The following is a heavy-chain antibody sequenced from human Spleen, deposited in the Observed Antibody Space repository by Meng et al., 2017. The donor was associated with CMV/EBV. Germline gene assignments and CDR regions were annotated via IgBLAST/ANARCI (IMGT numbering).Heavy chain of an antibody. V-gene: IGHV3-30*04. CDR1: GFTFRSFA. D-gene: IGHD6-13*01. CDR3: ARDGDQLLMDSSSWSFDY. Sequence: GESLKISCAASGFTFRSFAMHWVRQAPGMGLEWLTLISYDGSKKYFADSVKGRFTISRDNSKNTLYLQMNSLRAEDTAVYYCARDGDQLLMDSSSWSFDYWGQGTLVTVSS. J-gene: IGHJ4*02. CDR2: ISYDGSKK.